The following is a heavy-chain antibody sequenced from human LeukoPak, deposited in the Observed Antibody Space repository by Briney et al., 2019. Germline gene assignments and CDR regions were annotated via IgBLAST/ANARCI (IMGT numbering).Heavy chain of an antibody. CDR1: GGSISSSSYY. J-gene: IGHJ3*02. D-gene: IGHD6-13*01. CDR2: IYYSGST. Sequence: SETLSLACTVSGGSISSSSYYWGWIRQPPGKGLEWIGSIYYSGSTYYNPSLKSRVTISVDTSKNQFSLKLSSVTAADTAVYYCARSYSSSWYHDAFGIWGQGTMVTVSS. CDR3: ARSYSSSWYHDAFGI. V-gene: IGHV4-39*01.